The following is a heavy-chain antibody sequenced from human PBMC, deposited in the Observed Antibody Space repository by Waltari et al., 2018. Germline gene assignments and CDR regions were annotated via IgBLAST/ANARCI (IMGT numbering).Heavy chain of an antibody. D-gene: IGHD2-21*01. V-gene: IGHV1-69*14. J-gene: IGHJ4*02. Sequence: QVQLVQSGAEVKKPGSSVKVSCKASGGTFSSYAISWVRQAPGQGLEWMGGIIPIFGTANYAQKFQGQVTITADKSTSTAYMELSSLRSEDTAVYYCAAPGRRWCGGDCPVSDWGQGTLVTVSS. CDR2: IIPIFGTA. CDR3: AAPGRRWCGGDCPVSD. CDR1: GGTFSSYA.